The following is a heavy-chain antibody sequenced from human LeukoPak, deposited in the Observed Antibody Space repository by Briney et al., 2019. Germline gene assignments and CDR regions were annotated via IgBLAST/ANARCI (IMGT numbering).Heavy chain of an antibody. CDR3: ARDARSDSSSWLYNWFDP. J-gene: IGHJ5*02. Sequence: PSETLSLTCTVSGGSISSSSYYWGWIRQPPGKGLEWIGSIYYSGSTSYNSSLKSRVTISVDTSKNQFSLKLSSVTAADTAVYYCARDARSDSSSWLYNWFDPWGQGTLVTVSS. D-gene: IGHD6-13*01. V-gene: IGHV4-39*07. CDR2: IYYSGST. CDR1: GGSISSSSYY.